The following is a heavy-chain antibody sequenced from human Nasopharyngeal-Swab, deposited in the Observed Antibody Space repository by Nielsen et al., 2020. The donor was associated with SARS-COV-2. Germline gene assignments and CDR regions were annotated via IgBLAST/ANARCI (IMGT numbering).Heavy chain of an antibody. CDR3: AKDLEAMVRGVPSGFDY. J-gene: IGHJ4*02. V-gene: IGHV3-30*18. CDR2: ISYDGSNK. D-gene: IGHD3-10*01. Sequence: GESLKISCAASGFPFRSYVMHWVRPAPGKGLERVAVISYDGSNKYYADSVKGRFTISRDNSKNTLYRQMKSLRAEDTAGYYCAKDLEAMVRGVPSGFDYWGQGTLVTVSS. CDR1: GFPFRSYV.